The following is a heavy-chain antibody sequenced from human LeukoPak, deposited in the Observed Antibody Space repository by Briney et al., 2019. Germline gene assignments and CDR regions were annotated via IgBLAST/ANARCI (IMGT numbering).Heavy chain of an antibody. CDR1: GYTFTGYY. CDR3: ARGQNLRVGAPPGY. D-gene: IGHD1-26*01. Sequence: ASVKVSCKASGYTFTGYYMHWVRQAPGQGLEWMGWINPNSGGTSYAQKFQGRVTMTRDTSISTAYMELSRLRSDDTAVHYCARGQNLRVGAPPGYWGQGTLVTVSS. V-gene: IGHV1-2*02. J-gene: IGHJ4*02. CDR2: INPNSGGT.